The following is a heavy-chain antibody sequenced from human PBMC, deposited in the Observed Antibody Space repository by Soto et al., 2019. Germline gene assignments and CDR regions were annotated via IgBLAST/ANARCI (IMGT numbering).Heavy chain of an antibody. CDR1: VGSISGYY. CDR2: IYYSGST. CDR3: ARSKYGGCFDY. D-gene: IGHD5-12*01. J-gene: IGHJ4*02. V-gene: IGHV4-59*01. Sequence: SETLSLTFTASVGSISGYYWSWIRQPPGKGLGWIGYIYYSGSTNXXPSLKCRVXISVDTSKNQFXLKLIXYTSAGTAVYYCARSKYGGCFDYWGQGTLVTVSS.